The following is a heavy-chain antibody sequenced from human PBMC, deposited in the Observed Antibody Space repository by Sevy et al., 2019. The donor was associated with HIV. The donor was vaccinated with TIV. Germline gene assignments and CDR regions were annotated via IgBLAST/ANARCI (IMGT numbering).Heavy chain of an antibody. CDR1: GTSFSGFY. J-gene: IGHJ6*02. Sequence: SETLSLTCAVYGTSFSGFYWSWIRQPPGKGLEWIGEINHSGSTNYNPSLKSRVTISLDTSKNQFSLKLSSVTAADTAVYYCARVLGVAVAGLSYYVHYGLDVWGQGTTVTVSS. CDR3: ARVLGVAVAGLSYYVHYGLDV. D-gene: IGHD6-19*01. V-gene: IGHV4-34*01. CDR2: INHSGST.